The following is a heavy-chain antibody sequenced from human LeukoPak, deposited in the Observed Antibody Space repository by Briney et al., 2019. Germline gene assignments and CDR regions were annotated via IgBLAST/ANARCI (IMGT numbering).Heavy chain of an antibody. CDR2: ISGSGGST. CDR1: GFTFSSYA. CDR3: AKDGRRDGYRDYYYYYGMDV. D-gene: IGHD5-24*01. V-gene: IGHV3-23*01. Sequence: GGSLRLSCAASGFTFSSYAMSWVRQAPGKGLEWVSAISGSGGSTYYADSVKGRFTISRDNSKNTLYLQMNSLRAEDTAVYYCAKDGRRDGYRDYYYYYGMDVWGQGTTVTVSS. J-gene: IGHJ6*02.